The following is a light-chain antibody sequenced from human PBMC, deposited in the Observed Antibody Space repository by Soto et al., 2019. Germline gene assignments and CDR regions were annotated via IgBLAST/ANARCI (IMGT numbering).Light chain of an antibody. CDR2: NNI. V-gene: IGLV1-40*01. J-gene: IGLJ2*01. Sequence: QSVLTQPPSVSGAPGQRVTISCTGSSFNIGAGYDVHWYQQLPGTAPKLLIYNNINRPSGVPDRFSGSKSGTSASLAITGLQPEDEADYYCQSYDTMLSGPGVFGGWTKLTVL. CDR1: SFNIGAGYD. CDR3: QSYDTMLSGPGV.